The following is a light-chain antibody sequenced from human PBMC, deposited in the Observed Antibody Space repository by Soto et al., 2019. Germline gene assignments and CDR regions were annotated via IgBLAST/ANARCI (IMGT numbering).Light chain of an antibody. CDR2: EVT. CDR3: SSYAGRTLYV. Sequence: QSALTQPPSASGSPGQSVTISCTGTSSDVGGYDYVSWYQQRPGKAPKLLILEVTKRPSGVPDRFSGSKSGNTASLTVSGLQAEDEADYYCSSYAGRTLYVFGTGTKVTVL. CDR1: SSDVGGYDY. J-gene: IGLJ1*01. V-gene: IGLV2-8*01.